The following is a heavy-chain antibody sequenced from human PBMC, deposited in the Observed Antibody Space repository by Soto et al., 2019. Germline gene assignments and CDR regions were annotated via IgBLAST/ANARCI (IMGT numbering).Heavy chain of an antibody. V-gene: IGHV3-73*01. CDR3: TRQGYCSGGSCYPPGYYYYYMDV. J-gene: IGHJ6*03. Sequence: EVQLVESGGGLVQPGGSLKLSCAASGFTFSGSAMHWVRQASGKGLEWVGRIRSKANSYATAYAASVKGRCTISRDDSKTTAYLQMNSLKTEDTAVYYCTRQGYCSGGSCYPPGYYYYYMDVWGKGTTVTVSS. CDR1: GFTFSGSA. CDR2: IRSKANSYAT. D-gene: IGHD2-15*01.